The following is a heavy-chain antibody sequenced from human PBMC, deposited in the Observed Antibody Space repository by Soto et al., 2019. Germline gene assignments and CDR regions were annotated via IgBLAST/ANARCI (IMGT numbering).Heavy chain of an antibody. CDR3: AYIPTGSPASYYYYYGMDV. CDR2: IKPSGGST. CDR1: GYTCTSYY. J-gene: IGHJ6*02. V-gene: IGHV1-46*01. D-gene: IGHD4-17*01. Sequence: ASVKVSCKASGYTCTSYYMHWVRQAPGQGLEWMGIIKPSGGSTSYAQKFQGRVTMTRDTSTSTVYMELSSLSSEETAVYYCAYIPTGSPASYYYYYGMDVWGQGTTVTVSS.